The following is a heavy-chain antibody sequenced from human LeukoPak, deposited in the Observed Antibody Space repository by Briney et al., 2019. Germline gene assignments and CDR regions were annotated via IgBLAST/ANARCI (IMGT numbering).Heavy chain of an antibody. CDR2: IYYSGST. J-gene: IGHJ5*02. Sequence: SETLSLTCTVSGGSISSSGYYWGWIRQPPGKGLEWIGTIYYSGSTQYNPSLKSRVTISVDTSKNQFSLKLSSVTAADTAVYYCARGCSAGTPHNWFDPWGQGTLVTVSS. CDR3: ARGCSAGTPHNWFDP. CDR1: GGSISSSGYY. V-gene: IGHV4-39*07. D-gene: IGHD6-13*01.